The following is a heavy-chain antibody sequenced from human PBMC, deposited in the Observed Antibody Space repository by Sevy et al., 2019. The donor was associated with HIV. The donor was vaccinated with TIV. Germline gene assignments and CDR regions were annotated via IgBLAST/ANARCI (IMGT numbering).Heavy chain of an antibody. D-gene: IGHD3-22*01. J-gene: IGHJ4*02. CDR2: FDPEDGET. CDR1: GYTLTKFS. V-gene: IGHV1-24*01. Sequence: ASVKVSCKVSGYTLTKFSMHWVRQAPGKGLEWMGSFDPEDGETLYAQKLQGRVIMTEDTSTDTAYMEVNSLRSEDTAVYYCATTKDYYENSGCPFDYWGQGTLVTVSS. CDR3: ATTKDYYENSGCPFDY.